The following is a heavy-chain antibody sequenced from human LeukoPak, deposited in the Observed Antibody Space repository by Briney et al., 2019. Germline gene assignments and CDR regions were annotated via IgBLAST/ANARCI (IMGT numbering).Heavy chain of an antibody. V-gene: IGHV3-33*01. CDR1: GFTFSSYG. Sequence: GGSLRLSCAASGFTFSSYGMHWVRQAPGKGLEWVAVIWYDRSNKYYADSVKGRFTISRDNSKNTLYLQMNSLRAEDTAVYYCARPMTSSSWYSWAFDIWGQGTMVTVSS. CDR3: ARPMTSSSWYSWAFDI. J-gene: IGHJ3*02. CDR2: IWYDRSNK. D-gene: IGHD6-13*01.